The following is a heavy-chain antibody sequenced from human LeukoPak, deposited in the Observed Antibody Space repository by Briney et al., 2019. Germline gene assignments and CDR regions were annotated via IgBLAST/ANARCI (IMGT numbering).Heavy chain of an antibody. J-gene: IGHJ2*01. CDR3: ARAGVTAIQVWYFDH. CDR2: IYHSGRT. V-gene: IGHV4-31*03. Sequence: SQTLSLTCNVSGDSINSGGYYWKWIRQYPGKGLEWIGFIYHSGRTNYNPSLKGRVTISIDTSRTQFSLKLDSVTAADTSVYYCARAGVTAIQVWYFDHWGRGTRVTVSS. CDR1: GDSINSGGYY. D-gene: IGHD2-21*02.